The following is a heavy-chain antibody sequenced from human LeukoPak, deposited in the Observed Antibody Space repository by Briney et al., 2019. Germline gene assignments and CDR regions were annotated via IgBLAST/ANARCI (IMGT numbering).Heavy chain of an antibody. CDR3: AKGSWDYVWGSYPDFDY. D-gene: IGHD3-16*02. CDR1: GFTFSSYG. V-gene: IGHV3-30*02. CDR2: IRYDGSNK. Sequence: PGGSLRLSXAASGFTFSSYGMHWVRQAPGKGLEWVAFIRYDGSNKYYADSVKGRFTISRDNSKNTLYLQMNSLRAEDTAVYYCAKGSWDYVWGSYPDFDYWGQGTLVTVSS. J-gene: IGHJ4*02.